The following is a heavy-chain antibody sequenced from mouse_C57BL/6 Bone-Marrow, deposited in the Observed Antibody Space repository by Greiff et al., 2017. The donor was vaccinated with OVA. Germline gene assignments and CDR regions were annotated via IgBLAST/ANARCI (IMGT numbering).Heavy chain of an antibody. CDR3: ARDAGNYFDY. Sequence: VQLKESGGGLVQPGGSLKLSCAASGFTFSDSYMYWVRQTPEKRLEWVAYISNGGGSTYYPDTVKGRFTISRDNAKNTLYLQMSRLKSEDTAMYYCARDAGNYFDYWGQGTTLTVSS. J-gene: IGHJ2*01. CDR2: ISNGGGST. V-gene: IGHV5-12*01. CDR1: GFTFSDSY.